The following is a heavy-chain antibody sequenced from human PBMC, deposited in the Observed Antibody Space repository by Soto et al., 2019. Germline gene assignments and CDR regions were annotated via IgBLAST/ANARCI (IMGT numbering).Heavy chain of an antibody. CDR1: GGSISSYY. Sequence: SETLSLTCTVSGGSISSYYWSWIRQPPGKGLEWIGYMYNTGSTVYNPSFKSRVTISVDTSKNQFSLKLSSVTAADTAMYYCARGKREDTAMVYYYGMDVWGQGTTVTVSS. D-gene: IGHD5-18*01. CDR2: MYNTGST. J-gene: IGHJ6*02. CDR3: ARGKREDTAMVYYYGMDV. V-gene: IGHV4-59*12.